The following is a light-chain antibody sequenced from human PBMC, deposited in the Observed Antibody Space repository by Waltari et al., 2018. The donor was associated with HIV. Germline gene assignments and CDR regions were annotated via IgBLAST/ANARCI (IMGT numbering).Light chain of an antibody. CDR1: SSDVGNYNL. CDR2: EAI. J-gene: IGLJ2*01. CDR3: SSYGGSSIWL. V-gene: IGLV2-23*01. Sequence: QSALTQPASVSGSPGQSITISCTGTSSDVGNYNLFSWYQQHTGKAPKLIIYEAIKRPSGVSDRISGSKSASTASLTISGLQADDEADYFCSSYGGSSIWLFGGGTKLTVL.